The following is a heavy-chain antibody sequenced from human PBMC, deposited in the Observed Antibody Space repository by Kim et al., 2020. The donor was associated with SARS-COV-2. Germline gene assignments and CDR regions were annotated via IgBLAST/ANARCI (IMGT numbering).Heavy chain of an antibody. CDR2: INPSGGST. D-gene: IGHD3-22*01. J-gene: IGHJ6*02. Sequence: ASVKVSCKASGYTFTSYYMHWVRQAPGQGLEWMGIINPSGGSTSYAQKFQGRVTMTRDTSTSTVYMELSSLRSEDTAVYYCARVGYYYDSSGYYLPGYYYYGMDVWGQGTTVTVSS. CDR3: ARVGYYYDSSGYYLPGYYYYGMDV. V-gene: IGHV1-46*01. CDR1: GYTFTSYY.